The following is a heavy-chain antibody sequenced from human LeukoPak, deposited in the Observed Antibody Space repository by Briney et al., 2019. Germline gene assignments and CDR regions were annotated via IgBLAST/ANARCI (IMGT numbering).Heavy chain of an antibody. CDR2: IAHDGTR. CDR1: GGSIDSTNY. CDR3: TRENRPFRPFAF. J-gene: IGHJ4*02. V-gene: IGHV4-4*02. D-gene: IGHD3-3*01. Sequence: PSGTLSLTCGVSGGSIDSTNYWSWVRQGPGKGLEWMGEIAHDGTRNYNPSLRSRVAMSFDRANNYFSLSLTAVTAADTALYYCTRENRPFRPFAFWGRGVMVTVSS.